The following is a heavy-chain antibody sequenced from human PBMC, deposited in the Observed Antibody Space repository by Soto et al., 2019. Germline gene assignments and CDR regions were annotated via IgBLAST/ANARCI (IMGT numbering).Heavy chain of an antibody. CDR2: ISGSGGST. Sequence: PGGSLRGSCVASGFTFSSYVMNWVRQAPGKGLYWVSGISGSGGSTYYADSVKGRFTISRDNSKNTLYLQMNSLRVEDTAVYYCAKGPRAPPPHDYGMDVWGQGTTVTVSS. CDR3: AKGPRAPPPHDYGMDV. J-gene: IGHJ6*02. CDR1: GFTFSSYV. V-gene: IGHV3-23*01.